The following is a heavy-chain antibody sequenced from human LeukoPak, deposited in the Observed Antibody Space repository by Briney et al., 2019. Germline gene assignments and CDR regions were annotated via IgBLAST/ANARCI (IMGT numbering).Heavy chain of an antibody. J-gene: IGHJ3*02. Sequence: ASVKVSCKASGGTFSSYAISWVRQAPGQGLEWMGGIIPIFGTANYAQKLQGRVTMTTDTSTSTAYMELRSLRSDDTAVYYCARDRGSSWYPDAFDIWGQGTMVTVSS. CDR2: IIPIFGTA. V-gene: IGHV1-69*05. D-gene: IGHD6-13*01. CDR1: GGTFSSYA. CDR3: ARDRGSSWYPDAFDI.